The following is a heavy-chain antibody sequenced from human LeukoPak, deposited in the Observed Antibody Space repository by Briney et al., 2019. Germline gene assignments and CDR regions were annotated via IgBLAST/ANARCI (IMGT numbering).Heavy chain of an antibody. CDR2: IGGSGGTT. D-gene: IGHD2-15*01. CDR3: AKIVTSATAY. J-gene: IGHJ4*02. Sequence: SGGSLRLSCAASGFTFSNYGMSWVRQVPGKGLEWVSAIGGSGGTTYYGDSVKGRFTVSRDNSRNTLYLQMNSLRAEDTAVYYCAKIVTSATAYWGQGTLVTVSS. V-gene: IGHV3-23*01. CDR1: GFTFSNYG.